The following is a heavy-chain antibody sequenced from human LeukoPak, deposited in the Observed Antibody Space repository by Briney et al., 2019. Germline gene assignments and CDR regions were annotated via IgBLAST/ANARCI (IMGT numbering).Heavy chain of an antibody. CDR2: IYYSGST. V-gene: IGHV4-39*07. Sequence: SETLSLTCTVSGGSFSSSSYYWGWHRQPPGTGLEGIGSIYYSGSTYYNPSLRSRVTISVDTSKTQFSLKLSSVTAADTAVYYCARSGVSVSGGFDPWGQGTLVTVSS. D-gene: IGHD2-15*01. CDR3: ARSGVSVSGGFDP. J-gene: IGHJ5*02. CDR1: GGSFSSSSYY.